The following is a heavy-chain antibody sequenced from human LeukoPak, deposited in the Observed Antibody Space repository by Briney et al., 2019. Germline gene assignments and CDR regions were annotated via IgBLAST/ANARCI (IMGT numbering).Heavy chain of an antibody. Sequence: GGSLRLSCAASGFTFSTYAMSWVRQAPGKGLEWVGRIKSKTDGGTTDYAAPVKGRFTISRDDSKNTLYLQMNSLKTEDTAVYYCTTEGPAAAVIDYWGQGTLVTVS. D-gene: IGHD6-13*01. V-gene: IGHV3-15*01. CDR3: TTEGPAAAVIDY. CDR1: GFTFSTYA. J-gene: IGHJ4*02. CDR2: IKSKTDGGTT.